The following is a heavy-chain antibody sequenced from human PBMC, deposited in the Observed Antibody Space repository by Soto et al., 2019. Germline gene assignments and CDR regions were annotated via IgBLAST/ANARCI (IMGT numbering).Heavy chain of an antibody. CDR3: AREGYYSGSGTYSPPRYYGMDV. J-gene: IGHJ6*02. D-gene: IGHD3-10*01. Sequence: ASVKVSCKGSGGTFNRYTITWVRQAPGQGLEWMGWIIHYNGNTHYAQNFQGRLTMTTDKSTRTAYVELRSLTSDDTAVYFCAREGYYSGSGTYSPPRYYGMDVWGQ. V-gene: IGHV1-18*01. CDR1: GGTFNRYT. CDR2: IIHYNGNT.